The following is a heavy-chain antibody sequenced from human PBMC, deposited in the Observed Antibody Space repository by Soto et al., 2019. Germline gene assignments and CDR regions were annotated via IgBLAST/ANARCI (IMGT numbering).Heavy chain of an antibody. Sequence: QVQLVQSGAEVMKPGASVKVSCKASGYTFTTFGISWVRQAPGQGLEWMGWINTYNGNTDYAQKFQGRVTMTTETSTRTAHMELRSLRSDDPAVYYCARDVLIPFRWGYATPPQYNYHGMDVWGQGTTVSVSS. CDR3: ARDVLIPFRWGYATPPQYNYHGMDV. D-gene: IGHD3-16*01. CDR2: INTYNGNT. V-gene: IGHV1-18*01. CDR1: GYTFTTFG. J-gene: IGHJ6*02.